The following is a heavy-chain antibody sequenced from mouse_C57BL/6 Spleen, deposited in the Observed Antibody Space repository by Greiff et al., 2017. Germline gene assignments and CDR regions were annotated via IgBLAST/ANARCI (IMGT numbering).Heavy chain of an antibody. V-gene: IGHV5-6*01. D-gene: IGHD1-1*01. CDR3: ARGDYYGSSPYYFDY. CDR1: GFTFSSYG. J-gene: IGHJ2*01. CDR2: ISSGGSYT. Sequence: EVQRVESGGDLVKPGGSLKLSCAASGFTFSSYGMSWVRQTPDKRLEWVATISSGGSYTYYPDSVKGRFTISRDNAKNTLYLQMSSLKSEDTAMYYCARGDYYGSSPYYFDYWGQGTTLTVAS.